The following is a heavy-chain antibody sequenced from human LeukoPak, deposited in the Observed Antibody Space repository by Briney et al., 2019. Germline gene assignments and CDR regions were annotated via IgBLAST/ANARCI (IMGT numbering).Heavy chain of an antibody. CDR3: ARATGRGNGAHFDY. J-gene: IGHJ4*02. CDR1: GYTLTELS. CDR2: FDPEDGET. D-gene: IGHD1-1*01. Sequence: ASVKVSCKVSGYTLTELSMHWVRQAPGKGLEWMGGFDPEDGETIYAQKFQGRVTMTEDTSTDTAYMELSSLRSEDTAVYYCARATGRGNGAHFDYWGQGTLVTVSS. V-gene: IGHV1-24*01.